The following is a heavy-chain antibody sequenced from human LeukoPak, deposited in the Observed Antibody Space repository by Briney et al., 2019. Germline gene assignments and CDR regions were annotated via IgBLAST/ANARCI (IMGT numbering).Heavy chain of an antibody. D-gene: IGHD3-22*01. CDR2: IYYSGST. CDR1: GGSISSYY. Sequence: SETLSLTCTVSGGSISSYYWSWIRQPPGKGLEWIGYIYYSGSTNYNPSLKGRVTISVDTSKNQFSLKLSSVTAADTAVYYCAREHSSGYHDYWGQGTLVTVSS. V-gene: IGHV4-59*01. J-gene: IGHJ4*02. CDR3: AREHSSGYHDY.